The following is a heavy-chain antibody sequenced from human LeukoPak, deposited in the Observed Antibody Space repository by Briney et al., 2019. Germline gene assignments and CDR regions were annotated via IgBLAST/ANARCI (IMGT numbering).Heavy chain of an antibody. Sequence: SETLSLICTVSAASISSSSYYWGWLRQPPGKGLEWFVSIYYTGTTFYNPSLKRRFTISIDTYKNQFSLKLSSETAADTAVYYCATLKGGYSSSWHYYYYGMGVWGQGTTVTVSS. V-gene: IGHV4-39*01. J-gene: IGHJ6*02. CDR2: IYYTGTT. CDR1: AASISSSSYY. CDR3: ATLKGGYSSSWHYYYYGMGV. D-gene: IGHD6-13*01.